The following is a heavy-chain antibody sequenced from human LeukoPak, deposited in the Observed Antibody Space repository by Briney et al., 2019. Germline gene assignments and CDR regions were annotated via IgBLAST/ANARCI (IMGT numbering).Heavy chain of an antibody. CDR2: IYYSGST. Sequence: PSETLSLTCTVSGGSISSYYWSWIRQPPGKGLEWIGYIYYSGSTYYNPSLKSRVTISVDTSKNQFSLKLSSVTAADTAVYYCAREECYYDSSGRHNWFDPWGQGTLVTVSS. D-gene: IGHD3-22*01. CDR3: AREECYYDSSGRHNWFDP. CDR1: GGSISSYY. V-gene: IGHV4-30-4*08. J-gene: IGHJ5*02.